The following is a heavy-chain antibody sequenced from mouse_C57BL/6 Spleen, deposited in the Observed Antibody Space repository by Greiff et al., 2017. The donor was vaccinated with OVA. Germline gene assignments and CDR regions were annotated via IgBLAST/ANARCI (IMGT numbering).Heavy chain of an antibody. Sequence: VQLQESGPGLVAPSQSLSITCTVSGFSLTSYGVHGVCQPPGKGLEWLVVVLSYGSTTYNSALKSRLSISKDNSKSQVFLKMNSLQTDVTAMYYCARTGTSAMDYWGQGTSVTVSS. CDR1: GFSLTSYG. CDR2: VLSYGST. CDR3: ARTGTSAMDY. J-gene: IGHJ4*01. D-gene: IGHD4-1*01. V-gene: IGHV2-6*03.